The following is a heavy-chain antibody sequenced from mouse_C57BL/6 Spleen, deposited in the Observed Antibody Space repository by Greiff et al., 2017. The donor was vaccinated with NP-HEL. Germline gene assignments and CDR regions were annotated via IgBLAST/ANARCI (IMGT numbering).Heavy chain of an antibody. J-gene: IGHJ2*01. Sequence: QVQLQQSGAELVKPGASVKLSCKASGYTFTSYWMHWVKQRPGQGLEWIGMIHPNSGSTNYNEKFKSKATLTVDKSSSTAYMQLSSLTSEDSAVYYCAPTVVVRFDYWGQGTTLTVSS. V-gene: IGHV1-64*01. CDR2: IHPNSGST. CDR1: GYTFTSYW. D-gene: IGHD1-1*01. CDR3: APTVVVRFDY.